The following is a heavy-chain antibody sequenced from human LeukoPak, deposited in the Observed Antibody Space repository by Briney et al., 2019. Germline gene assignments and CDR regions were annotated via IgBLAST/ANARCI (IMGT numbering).Heavy chain of an antibody. D-gene: IGHD1-26*01. CDR2: ISSSGKA. Sequence: PSETLSLTCTVSRGSITTSDFDWAWIRQPPGQGFEWIATISSSGKAYYYPSLMSRVTISVDTSKNQFSLDVTSVTAADTGIFYCARFKGGTGFDYWGRGILVIVS. CDR3: ARFKGGTGFDY. J-gene: IGHJ4*02. V-gene: IGHV4-39*01. CDR1: RGSITTSDFD.